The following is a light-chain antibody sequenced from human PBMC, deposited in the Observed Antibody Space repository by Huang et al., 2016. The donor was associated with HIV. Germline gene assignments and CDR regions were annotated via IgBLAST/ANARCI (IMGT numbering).Light chain of an antibody. CDR3: QQYNSFPGT. CDR2: KTS. J-gene: IGKJ1*01. V-gene: IGKV1-5*03. CDR1: QSISSS. Sequence: DIQMTQSPSTLSASVGDRVTITCRASQSISSSLAWYQQKPGKAPKLLIYKTSTLHSGVPSRFSGRGSGTEFTLTISSLQRDDFATYYCQQYNSFPGTFGQGTKVEIK.